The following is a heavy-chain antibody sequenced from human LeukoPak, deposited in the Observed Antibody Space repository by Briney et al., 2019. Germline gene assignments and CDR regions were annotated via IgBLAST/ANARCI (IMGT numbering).Heavy chain of an antibody. CDR1: GYTFTNYD. CDR2: MNPNSGNT. Sequence: ASVKVSCTASGYTFTNYDINWVRQATGQGLEWMGWMNPNSGNTGYAQKFQGRVTITRDTSIKTAYMELSSLRSEDTAVYYCARIGGSGSYQSSRYYFMDVWGKGTTVTVSS. J-gene: IGHJ6*03. CDR3: ARIGGSGSYQSSRYYFMDV. D-gene: IGHD3-10*01. V-gene: IGHV1-8*03.